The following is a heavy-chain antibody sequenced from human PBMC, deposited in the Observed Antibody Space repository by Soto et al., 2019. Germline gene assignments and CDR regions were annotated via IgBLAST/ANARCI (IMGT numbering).Heavy chain of an antibody. Sequence: EVQLVESGGGLVKPGGSLRLSCAASGFTFSSCTMHWFRQAPVEGLECVSSISSSSITIYYADSVKARFTISRDNATNSLYLQMNSLRAEDAALYFCDRALTQAPGGAPLDSWGQGTLVTVSS. CDR2: ISSSSITI. J-gene: IGHJ4*02. CDR1: GFTFSSCT. CDR3: DRALTQAPGGAPLDS. V-gene: IGHV3-21*01. D-gene: IGHD3-16*01.